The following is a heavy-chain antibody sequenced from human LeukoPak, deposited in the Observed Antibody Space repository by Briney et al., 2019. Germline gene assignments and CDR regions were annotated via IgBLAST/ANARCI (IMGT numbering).Heavy chain of an antibody. V-gene: IGHV5-51*01. Sequence: RGESLKIPCKRYGYSFTNYWIGWVGQMPGKGWGWMGIISPGDSAPRHSPSSQGQVTTSAATSNNTPYLQWSSLKASDTAISYCARPAEHCGGDCYGYWGQGTLVTVSS. CDR3: ARPAEHCGGDCYGY. D-gene: IGHD2-21*02. CDR1: GYSFTNYW. CDR2: ISPGDSAP. J-gene: IGHJ4*02.